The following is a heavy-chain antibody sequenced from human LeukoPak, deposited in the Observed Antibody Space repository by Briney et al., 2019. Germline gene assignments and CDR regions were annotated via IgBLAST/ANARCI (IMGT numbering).Heavy chain of an antibody. CDR1: GGSISSGFYY. J-gene: IGHJ5*02. D-gene: IGHD3-3*01. V-gene: IGHV4-61*02. Sequence: SQTLSLTCTVSGGSISSGFYYWSWIRQPAGEGLEWIGRIYTNGSTNYSPFLKSRVTISIDTSKNQFSLKLSSVTAADTAVYYCARSHDFWSGPDNWFDPCGQGTLVTVSS. CDR3: ARSHDFWSGPDNWFDP. CDR2: IYTNGST.